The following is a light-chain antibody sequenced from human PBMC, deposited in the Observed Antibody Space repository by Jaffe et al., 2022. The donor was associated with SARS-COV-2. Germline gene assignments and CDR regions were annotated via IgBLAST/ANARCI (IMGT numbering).Light chain of an antibody. V-gene: IGKV3-20*01. CDR3: QQYVASPYT. CDR2: AAS. CDR1: QSVSSNY. J-gene: IGKJ2*01. Sequence: EIVLTQSPGTLSLSPGERATVSCRASQSVSSNYLAWYQQKPGQAPRLLINAASTRVTGIPDRFSGSGSGTDFTLTISRLEPEDFAVYYCQQYVASPYTFGQGTTLDI.